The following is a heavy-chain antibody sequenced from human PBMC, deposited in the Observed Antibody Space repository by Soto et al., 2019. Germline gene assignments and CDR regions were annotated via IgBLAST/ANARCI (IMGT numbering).Heavy chain of an antibody. CDR3: PTEVVVGAWLES. J-gene: IGHJ5*01. CDR1: GFTFSSHS. V-gene: IGHV3-23*01. Sequence: XESLSLYFAASGFTFSSHSMTWVRQAPGKGLEWVSAISGSADRTYYADSVKGRFTISRDNFKDTSYLQMKSLRPEDTAVYYCPTEVVVGAWLESWGRGTLVTVPS. D-gene: IGHD2-15*01. CDR2: ISGSADRT.